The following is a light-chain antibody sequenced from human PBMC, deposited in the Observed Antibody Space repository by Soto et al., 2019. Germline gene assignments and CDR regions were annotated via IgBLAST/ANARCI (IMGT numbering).Light chain of an antibody. CDR2: DTS. V-gene: IGKV3-15*01. Sequence: EIVMTQSPATLSVSPGERATLSCRASQSVSNNLAWYQQKPGQAPRLLIYDTSTMATGVPARFSGSGSGTDLTLTISSLQSEDFAVYHCQQYNNWPPYTFGQGTKLEIK. J-gene: IGKJ2*01. CDR3: QQYNNWPPYT. CDR1: QSVSNN.